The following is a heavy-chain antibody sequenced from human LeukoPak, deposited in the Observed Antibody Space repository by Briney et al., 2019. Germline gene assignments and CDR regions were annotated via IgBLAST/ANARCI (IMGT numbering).Heavy chain of an antibody. D-gene: IGHD3-3*01. CDR2: FYYSGRT. CDR1: GGSLSSFY. Sequence: PPETLSLTCTVSGGSLSSFYWSWVRQPPGKGLEWVGYFYYSGRTNYNPSLKSRVTISVDTSKNQFSLKLTSVTAADTAVYYCARESRSYDFWSGQTRRRVFDYWGQGTLVTVSS. CDR3: ARESRSYDFWSGQTRRRVFDY. J-gene: IGHJ4*02. V-gene: IGHV4-59*01.